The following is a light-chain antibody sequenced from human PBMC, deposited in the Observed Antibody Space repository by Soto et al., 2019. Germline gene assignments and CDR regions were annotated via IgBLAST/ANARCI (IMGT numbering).Light chain of an antibody. V-gene: IGKV1-9*01. CDR1: QDISSY. J-gene: IGKJ5*01. CDR2: TAS. CDR3: QQRHSYPIT. Sequence: XIQLTQSPSFLSASVGDRVTVTCRASQDISSYLAWYQQKPGKAPNLLIHTASTLQSGVPSRFSGSGSGAEFTLTISSLQPDDFATYYCQQRHSYPITFGQGTRLDIK.